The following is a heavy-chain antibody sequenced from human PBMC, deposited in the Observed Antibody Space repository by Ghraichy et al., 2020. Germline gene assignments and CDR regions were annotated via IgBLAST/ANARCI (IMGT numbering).Heavy chain of an antibody. Sequence: GGSLRLSCAASGFTFSSYAMHWVRQAPGKGLEWVAVISYDGSNKYYADSVKGRFTISRDNSKNTLYLQMNSLRAEDTAVYYCARVLGYCSGGSCNRDEDIFDYWGQGTLVTVSS. CDR3: ARVLGYCSGGSCNRDEDIFDY. J-gene: IGHJ4*02. D-gene: IGHD2-15*01. V-gene: IGHV3-30-3*01. CDR2: ISYDGSNK. CDR1: GFTFSSYA.